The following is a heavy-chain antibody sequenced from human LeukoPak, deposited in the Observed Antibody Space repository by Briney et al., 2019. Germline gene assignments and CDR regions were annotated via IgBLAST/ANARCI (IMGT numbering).Heavy chain of an antibody. CDR3: ARESGSPFYYYYYMDV. Sequence: SETLSLTCTVSGGSISSYYWSWIRQPAGKGLEWIGRIYTSGSTNYNPSLKSRVTMSVDTSKNQFSLKLSSVTAADTAVYYCARESGSPFYYYYYMDVWGKGTMVTVSS. V-gene: IGHV4-4*07. CDR1: GGSISSYY. CDR2: IYTSGST. J-gene: IGHJ6*03. D-gene: IGHD3-10*01.